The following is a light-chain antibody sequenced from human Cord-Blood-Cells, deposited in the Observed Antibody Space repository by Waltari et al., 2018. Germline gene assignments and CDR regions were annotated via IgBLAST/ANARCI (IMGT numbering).Light chain of an antibody. CDR3: QQYYSTLYT. Sequence: DIVMTQSPDSLAVSLGERATMHCKSSQSVLYSSNNKNYLAWYQQKPGPPPKLLIYWASTRESGVPDRFSGSGSGTDFTLTISSLQAEDVAVYYCQQYYSTLYTFGQGTKLEIK. J-gene: IGKJ2*01. V-gene: IGKV4-1*01. CDR1: QSVLYSSNNKNY. CDR2: WAS.